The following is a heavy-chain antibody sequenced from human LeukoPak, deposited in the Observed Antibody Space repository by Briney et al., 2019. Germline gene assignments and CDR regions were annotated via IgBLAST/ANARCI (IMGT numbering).Heavy chain of an antibody. V-gene: IGHV1-18*01. CDR2: ISAYNGNT. Sequence: GASVKVSCKASGYTFTSYGISWVRQAPGQGLEWMGWISAYNGNTNYAQKLQGRVTMTTDTSTSTAYMELRSLRSEDTAVYYCARGGLIIRRAKFKNWFDPWGQGTLVTVSS. D-gene: IGHD2-8*01. CDR1: GYTFTSYG. J-gene: IGHJ5*02. CDR3: ARGGLIIRRAKFKNWFDP.